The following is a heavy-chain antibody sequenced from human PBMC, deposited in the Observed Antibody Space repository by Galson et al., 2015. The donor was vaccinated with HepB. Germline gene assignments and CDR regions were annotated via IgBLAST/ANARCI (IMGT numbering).Heavy chain of an antibody. J-gene: IGHJ6*03. CDR2: INWNGDST. CDR3: ARISEGQLLLEYYYNMDV. D-gene: IGHD2-2*01. Sequence: SLRLSCAASGFTFDDSGMSWVRQAPGKGLEWVSGINWNGDSTGYADSVKGRFIVSRDNANNSLYLQMNSLRADDTALYYCARISEGQLLLEYYYNMDVWGKGTAVTVSS. CDR1: GFTFDDSG. V-gene: IGHV3-20*04.